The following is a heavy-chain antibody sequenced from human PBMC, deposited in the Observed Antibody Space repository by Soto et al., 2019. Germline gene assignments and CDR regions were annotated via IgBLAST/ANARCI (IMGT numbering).Heavy chain of an antibody. CDR2: ISYDGSNK. CDR1: GFTFSSYG. D-gene: IGHD2-21*02. J-gene: IGHJ2*01. CDR3: AKDQGGGDGRWYFDL. Sequence: QVQLVESGGGVVQPGRSLRLSCEASGFTFSSYGMHWVRQAPGKGLEWVAVISYDGSNKYYADSVKGRFTISRDNSKNTLYLQMNSLRAQDTAVYYCAKDQGGGDGRWYFDLWGRGTLVTVSS. V-gene: IGHV3-30*18.